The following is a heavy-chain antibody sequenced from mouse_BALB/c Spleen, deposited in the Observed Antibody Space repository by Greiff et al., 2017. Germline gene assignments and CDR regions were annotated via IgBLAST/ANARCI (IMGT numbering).Heavy chain of an antibody. CDR1: GFTFSDYY. D-gene: IGHD2-4*01. V-gene: IGHV5-4*02. CDR3: ARDREDYDGFAY. J-gene: IGHJ3*01. Sequence: EEKLVESGGGLVKPGGSLKLSCAASGFTFSDYYMYWVRQTPEKRLEWVATISDGGSYTYYPDSVKGRFTISRDNAKNNLYLQMSSLKSEDTAMYYCARDREDYDGFAYWGQGTLVTVSA. CDR2: ISDGGSYT.